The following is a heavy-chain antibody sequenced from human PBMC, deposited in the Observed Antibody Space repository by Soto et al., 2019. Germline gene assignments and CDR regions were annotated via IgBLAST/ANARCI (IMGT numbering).Heavy chain of an antibody. J-gene: IGHJ6*02. CDR3: AYLPCSGGSCYWFSYSGMDV. CDR1: GFSLSTSGVG. Sequence: QITLKESGPTLAKPTQTLTLTCTFSGFSLSTSGVGVAWIRQPPGKALEWLALIYWDDDKRYRPSLETRLTITKDTSKYQVVLTMPNMDSVDTATYYCAYLPCSGGSCYWFSYSGMDVWGQGTTVTVSS. D-gene: IGHD2-15*01. V-gene: IGHV2-5*02. CDR2: IYWDDDK.